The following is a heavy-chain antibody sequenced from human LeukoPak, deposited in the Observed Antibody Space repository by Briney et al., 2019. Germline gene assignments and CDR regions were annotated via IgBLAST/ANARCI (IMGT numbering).Heavy chain of an antibody. V-gene: IGHV1-69*04. CDR1: GGTFSSYA. CDR3: AREDYDSSGYYYFDY. J-gene: IGHJ4*02. CDR2: IIPILGIA. D-gene: IGHD3-22*01. Sequence: SVKLSCKASGGTFSSYAISWVRQAPGQGLEWMGRIIPILGIANYAQKFQGRVTITADKSTSTAYMELSSLRSEDTAVYYCAREDYDSSGYYYFDYWGQGTLVTVSS.